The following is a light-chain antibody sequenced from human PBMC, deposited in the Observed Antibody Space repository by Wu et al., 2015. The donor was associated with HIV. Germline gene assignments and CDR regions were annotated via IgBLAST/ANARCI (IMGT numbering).Light chain of an antibody. Sequence: EIVLTQSPGTLSLSPGDRASLSCRASQTLGGNYLAWYQQKPGQPPRLLISGVSRRATGIPDRFSGSGSGTDFTLTISRLEPEDFAVYFCQQYDTSPPWTFGQGTKVET. CDR3: QQYDTSPPWT. V-gene: IGKV3-20*01. CDR1: QTLGGNY. J-gene: IGKJ1*01. CDR2: GVS.